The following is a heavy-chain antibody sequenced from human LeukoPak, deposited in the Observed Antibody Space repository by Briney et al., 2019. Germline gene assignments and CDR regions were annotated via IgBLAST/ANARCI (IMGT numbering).Heavy chain of an antibody. Sequence: GGSLRLSCAASGFTFSDYYMSWIRQAPGKGLEWISYISSSGSTIYYADSVKGRFTISRDNAKNSLYLQMNSLRAEDTAVYYCPRDYYDSSGYSYWGQGTLVTVSS. CDR3: PRDYYDSSGYSY. V-gene: IGHV3-11*04. J-gene: IGHJ4*02. CDR2: ISSSGSTI. D-gene: IGHD3-22*01. CDR1: GFTFSDYY.